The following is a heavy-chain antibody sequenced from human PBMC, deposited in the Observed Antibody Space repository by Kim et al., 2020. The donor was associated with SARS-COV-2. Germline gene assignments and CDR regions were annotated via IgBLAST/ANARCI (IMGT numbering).Heavy chain of an antibody. V-gene: IGHV3-30*18. CDR3: AKDLDYYDSSEGY. Sequence: GGSLRLSCAASGFTFSSYGMHWVRQAPGKGLECVAAISYDGSNKYYADSVKGRFTISRDNSKNTLYLQMNSLRAEDTAVYYCAKDLDYYDSSEGYWGQGTLVTVSS. CDR1: GFTFSSYG. CDR2: ISYDGSNK. D-gene: IGHD3-22*01. J-gene: IGHJ4*02.